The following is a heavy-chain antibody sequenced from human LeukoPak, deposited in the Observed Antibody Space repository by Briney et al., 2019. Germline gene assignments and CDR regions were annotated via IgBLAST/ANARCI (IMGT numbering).Heavy chain of an antibody. D-gene: IGHD6-13*01. J-gene: IGHJ4*02. CDR3: ARDVAAGSSHFDY. V-gene: IGHV4-59*01. CDR1: GGSISSYY. Sequence: SETLSLTCTVSGGSISSYYWSWIRQPPGKGLEWIGYIYYSGSTNYNPSLKSRVTISVDTSKNQFSLRLSSVTAADTAVYYCARDVAAGSSHFDYRGQGTLVTVSS. CDR2: IYYSGST.